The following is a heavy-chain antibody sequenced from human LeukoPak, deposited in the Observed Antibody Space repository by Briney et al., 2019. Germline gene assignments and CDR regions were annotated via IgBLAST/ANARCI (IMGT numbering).Heavy chain of an antibody. J-gene: IGHJ6*03. CDR3: ARGYCSGGSCYSYYYYSYMDV. Sequence: SETLSLTCTVSGGSISSYYWSWIRQPAGKGLESIGHISTSGSTNYNPSLKSRVTISVDTSKKQFSLKLSSVTAADTAVYYCARGYCSGGSCYSYYYYSYMDVWGKGTTVTVSS. D-gene: IGHD2-15*01. CDR2: ISTSGST. CDR1: GGSISSYY. V-gene: IGHV4-4*07.